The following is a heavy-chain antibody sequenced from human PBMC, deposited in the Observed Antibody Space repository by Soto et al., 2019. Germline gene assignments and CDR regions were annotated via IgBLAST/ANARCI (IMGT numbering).Heavy chain of an antibody. J-gene: IGHJ6*02. CDR3: AKVLEQQLVLGAYYYYGMDV. V-gene: IGHV3-23*01. D-gene: IGHD6-13*01. Sequence: GGSLRLSCAASGFTFRSYAMSWVRQAPGKGVEWVSAISGSGGSTYYADSVKGRFTISRDNSKNTLYLQMNSLRAEDTAVYYCAKVLEQQLVLGAYYYYGMDVWGQGTTVTVSS. CDR1: GFTFRSYA. CDR2: ISGSGGST.